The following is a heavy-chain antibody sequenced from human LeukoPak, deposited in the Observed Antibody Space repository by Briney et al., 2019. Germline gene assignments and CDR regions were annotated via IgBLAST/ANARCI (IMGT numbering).Heavy chain of an antibody. J-gene: IGHJ6*03. CDR1: GGSISSYY. CDR2: IYYSGST. CDR3: ARVVGYYYYYIDV. Sequence: PSETLSLTCTVSGGSISSYYWSWIRQPPGKGLEWIGYIYYSGSTNYNPSLKSRVTISVDTSKNQFSLKLSSVTAADTAVYYCARVVGYYYYYIDVWGKGTTVTVSS. D-gene: IGHD2-15*01. V-gene: IGHV4-59*01.